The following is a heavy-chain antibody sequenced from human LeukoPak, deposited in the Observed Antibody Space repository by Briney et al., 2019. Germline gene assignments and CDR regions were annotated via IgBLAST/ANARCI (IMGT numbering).Heavy chain of an antibody. CDR2: IKQDGSEK. D-gene: IGHD3-22*01. CDR3: ARTRSITMIVVPTPYYFDY. CDR1: GFTFSSYW. V-gene: IGHV3-7*01. J-gene: IGHJ4*02. Sequence: GGSLRLSCAASGFTFSSYWMTWVRQAPGKGLEWVANIKQDGSEKYYVVSVKGRFTISRDNAKNSLYLQMSSLRAEGTAVYYCARTRSITMIVVPTPYYFDYWGQGTLVTVSS.